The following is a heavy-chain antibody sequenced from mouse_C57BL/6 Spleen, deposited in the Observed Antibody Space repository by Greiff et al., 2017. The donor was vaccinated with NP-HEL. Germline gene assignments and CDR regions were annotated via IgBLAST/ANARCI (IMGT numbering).Heavy chain of an antibody. V-gene: IGHV5-9-1*02. CDR1: GFTFSSYA. CDR2: ISSGGDYI. CDR3: TRGPAQATWFAY. D-gene: IGHD3-2*02. Sequence: EVQRVESGEGLVKPGGSLKLSCAASGFTFSSYAMSWVRQTPEKRLEWVAYISSGGDYIYYADTVKGRFTISRDNARNTLYLQMSSLKSEDTAMYYCTRGPAQATWFAYWGQGTLVTVSA. J-gene: IGHJ3*01.